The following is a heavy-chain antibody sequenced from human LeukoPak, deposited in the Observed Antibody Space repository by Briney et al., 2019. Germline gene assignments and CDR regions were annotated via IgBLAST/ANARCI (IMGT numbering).Heavy chain of an antibody. CDR1: GFTFSSYW. CDR2: IKQDGSEK. CDR3: VSPATVTTWAYAFDI. J-gene: IGHJ3*02. V-gene: IGHV3-7*01. Sequence: GGSLRLSCAASGFTFSSYWMTWVRQAPGKGLEWVANIKQDGSEKYYVDSVKGRFTISRDNAKNSLYLQMNSLRAKDTAVYYCVSPATVTTWAYAFDIWGQGTMVTVSS. D-gene: IGHD4-17*01.